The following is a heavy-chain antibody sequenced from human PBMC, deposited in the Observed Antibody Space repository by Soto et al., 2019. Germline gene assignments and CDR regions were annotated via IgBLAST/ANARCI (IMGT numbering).Heavy chain of an antibody. CDR2: IYYSGST. J-gene: IGHJ3*02. CDR3: ARDPIDYAQSPDVYDI. D-gene: IGHD3-16*01. Sequence: TPSLTCTVSGDSISSGGYYWSWIRQHPGKGLEWIGYIYYSGSTYYNPSLKSRVTISVDTSKNQFSLKLSSVTAADTAVYYCARDPIDYAQSPDVYDIWGQVSMCTVSS. CDR1: GDSISSGGYY. V-gene: IGHV4-31*03.